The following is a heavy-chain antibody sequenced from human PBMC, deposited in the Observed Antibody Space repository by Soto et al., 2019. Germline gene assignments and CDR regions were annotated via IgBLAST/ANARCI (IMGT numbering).Heavy chain of an antibody. J-gene: IGHJ3*02. CDR1: GGSISSYY. V-gene: IGHV4-59*08. CDR2: IYYSGST. CDR3: ARFSTMVRGVISPLDI. D-gene: IGHD3-10*01. Sequence: SETLSLTCTVSGGSISSYYWSWIRQPPGKGLEWIGYIYYSGSTNYNPSLKSRVTISVDTSKNQFSLKLSSVTAADTAVYSCARFSTMVRGVISPLDIWGQGTMVTVSS.